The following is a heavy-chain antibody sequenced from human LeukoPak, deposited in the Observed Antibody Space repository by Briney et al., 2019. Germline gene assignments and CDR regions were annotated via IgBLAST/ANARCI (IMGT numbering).Heavy chain of an antibody. D-gene: IGHD1-26*01. CDR2: IKQDGSEK. CDR1: GFTFSIYW. J-gene: IGHJ4*02. CDR3: GRGMSGELLFDY. V-gene: IGHV3-7*01. Sequence: PGGSLRLSCAASGFTFSIYWMSWVRQAPGKGLEWVANIKQDGSEKYYVDSVKGRFTISRDNSKNSLYLQMNSLRAEDTAVYCCGRGMSGELLFDYWGQGTLVTVSS.